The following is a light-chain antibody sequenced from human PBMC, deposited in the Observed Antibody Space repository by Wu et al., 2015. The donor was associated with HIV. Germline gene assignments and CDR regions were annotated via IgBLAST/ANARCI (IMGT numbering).Light chain of an antibody. CDR2: GAS. CDR1: QEIRRY. J-gene: IGKJ2*01. Sequence: DIQMTQSPSSLSASVGDRVTITCRASQEIRRYLAWYQQKPGEAPKLLIYGASTLQTGVPSRFSGSGSGTEFSLTISRLQSEDFASYYCQQYHSYPRTFGQGTKLEIK. CDR3: QQYHSYPRT. V-gene: IGKV1-16*01.